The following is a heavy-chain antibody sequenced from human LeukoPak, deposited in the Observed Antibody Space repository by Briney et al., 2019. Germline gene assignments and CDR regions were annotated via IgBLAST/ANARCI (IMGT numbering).Heavy chain of an antibody. CDR1: GGSISSFY. CDR3: ARHRIAVSGGFDY. V-gene: IGHV4-59*08. D-gene: IGHD6-19*01. J-gene: IGHJ4*02. CDR2: THYSGST. Sequence: PSETLSLTCAVSGGSISSFYWSWIRLPPGKGLEWIGYTHYSGSTNYNPSLKSRVTISVDTSKNQFSLKLSSVTAADTAVYYCARHRIAVSGGFDYWGQGTLVTVSS.